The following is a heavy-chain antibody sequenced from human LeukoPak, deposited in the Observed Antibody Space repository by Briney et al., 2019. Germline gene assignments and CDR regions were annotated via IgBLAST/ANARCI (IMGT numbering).Heavy chain of an antibody. CDR1: GGSISGSSYY. V-gene: IGHV4-61*03. CDR2: IYYSGST. CDR3: ARVTTVAGSDYFDY. J-gene: IGHJ4*02. D-gene: IGHD6-19*01. Sequence: SETLSLTCTVSGGSISGSSYYWGWIRQPPGKGLEWIGYIYYSGSTNYNPSLKSRVTISVDTSKNHFSLKLSSVTAADTAVYYCARVTTVAGSDYFDYWGQGTPVTVSS.